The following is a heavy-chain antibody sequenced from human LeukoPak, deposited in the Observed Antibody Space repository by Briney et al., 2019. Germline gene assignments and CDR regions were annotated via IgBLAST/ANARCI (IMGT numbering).Heavy chain of an antibody. D-gene: IGHD6-19*01. CDR2: IITIFGTG. CDR3: ASTPYSSGWYAETFDY. CDR1: GGTFSSYA. V-gene: IGHV1-69*13. Sequence: ASVNVSFKASGGTFSSYAISWVRQAPGQGLEWMGGIITIFGTGNYAQEFQGRVTITADESTSTAYMELSSLRSEDTAVYYCASTPYSSGWYAETFDYWGQGTLVTVSS. J-gene: IGHJ4*02.